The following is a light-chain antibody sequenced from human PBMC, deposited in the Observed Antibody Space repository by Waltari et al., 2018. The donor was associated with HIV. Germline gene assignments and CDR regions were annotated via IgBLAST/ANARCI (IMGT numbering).Light chain of an antibody. V-gene: IGLV1-40*01. CDR3: QSYDSSLSGSDV. CDR1: SSNIGAGYD. Sequence: QSVLTQPPSVSGAPGQRVTISCTGSSSNIGAGYDVNWYQQLPGTAPELLIYNNSNRPSGVPDRFSGSKSGTSASLAITVLQAEDEADYYCQSYDSSLSGSDVFGTGTKVTVL. CDR2: NNS. J-gene: IGLJ1*01.